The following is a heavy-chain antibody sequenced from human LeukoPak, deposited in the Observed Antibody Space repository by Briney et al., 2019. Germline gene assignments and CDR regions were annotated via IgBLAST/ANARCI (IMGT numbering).Heavy chain of an antibody. CDR1: GFRFSGYG. V-gene: IGHV3-23*01. Sequence: GGSLRLSCAASGFRFSGYGMSWVRQAPGKGLEWVSSISAGSGSTDYADSVKGRFTISRDDSKNTLYLQMKSLRAEDTAVYYCAKSHGPYYYDSSGYYDDYWGQGTLVTVSS. CDR2: ISAGSGST. D-gene: IGHD3-22*01. J-gene: IGHJ4*02. CDR3: AKSHGPYYYDSSGYYDDY.